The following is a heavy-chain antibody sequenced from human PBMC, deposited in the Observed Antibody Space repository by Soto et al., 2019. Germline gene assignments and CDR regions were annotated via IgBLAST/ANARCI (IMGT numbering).Heavy chain of an antibody. J-gene: IGHJ4*02. D-gene: IGHD4-17*01. V-gene: IGHV3-23*01. CDR3: EKEYGRLDY. Sequence: GGSLRLSCAASGFTFSSYALSGVRQAPGKGLEWVSAISGSGGITYYADSVKGRFTISRDNDKNSLYLQMNSLRAVDTAVYYSEKEYGRLDYCGQGTLVTVSS. CDR2: ISGSGGIT. CDR1: GFTFSSYA.